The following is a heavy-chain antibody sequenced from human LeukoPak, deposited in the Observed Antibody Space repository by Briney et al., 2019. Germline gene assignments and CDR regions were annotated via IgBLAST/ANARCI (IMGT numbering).Heavy chain of an antibody. V-gene: IGHV3-33*01. CDR2: IWYDGSNK. Sequence: PGGSLRLSCAASGFTSSSYGMHWVRHAPGKGLEWVAVIWYDGSNKYYADSVKGRFTISRDNSKNTLYLQMNSLRAEDTAVYYCARDPYGSGSYYRVFDYWGQGTLVTVSS. CDR3: ARDPYGSGSYYRVFDY. D-gene: IGHD3-10*01. CDR1: GFTSSSYG. J-gene: IGHJ4*02.